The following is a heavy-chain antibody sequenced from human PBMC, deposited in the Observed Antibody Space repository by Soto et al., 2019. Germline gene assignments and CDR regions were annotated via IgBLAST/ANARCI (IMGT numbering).Heavy chain of an antibody. V-gene: IGHV3-23*01. CDR1: GFTFSVYA. CDR3: ASLGVGDWANYYYYYGMDV. J-gene: IGHJ6*02. Sequence: EVQLLESGGGFVQPGGSLRLSCAATGFTFSVYAMTWVRQAPGKGLEWVSAVTANGGSIYSADSVKGRFTISRDNSKNTLFLQMNSLRAEDTAVYYCASLGVGDWANYYYYYGMDVWGQGTTVTDSS. CDR2: VTANGGSI. D-gene: IGHD2-21*02.